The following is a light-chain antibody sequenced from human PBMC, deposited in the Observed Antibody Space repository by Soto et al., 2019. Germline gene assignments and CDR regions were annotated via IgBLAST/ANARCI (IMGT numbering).Light chain of an antibody. Sequence: QAVVTQEPSFSVSPGGTVTLTCGLSSASVSTSYYPSWYQQTPGQAPRTLIYSTNTRSSGVPDRFSGSILGNKAALTITGAQTDDESDYYCVLYMGSGIGMFGGGTKLTVL. CDR3: VLYMGSGIGM. V-gene: IGLV8-61*01. CDR2: STN. J-gene: IGLJ3*02. CDR1: SASVSTSYY.